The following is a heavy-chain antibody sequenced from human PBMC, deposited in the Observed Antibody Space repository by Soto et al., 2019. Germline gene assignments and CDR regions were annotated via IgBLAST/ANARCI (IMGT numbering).Heavy chain of an antibody. Sequence: ASVKVSCKVSGYTLTELSMHWVRQAPGKGLEWMGGFDPEDGETIYAQKFQGRVTMTEDTSTDTAYMELSSLRSEDTAVYYCATRGTYYYDSSGYYYFDYWGQGTPVTVSS. CDR3: ATRGTYYYDSSGYYYFDY. J-gene: IGHJ4*02. CDR1: GYTLTELS. V-gene: IGHV1-24*01. D-gene: IGHD3-22*01. CDR2: FDPEDGET.